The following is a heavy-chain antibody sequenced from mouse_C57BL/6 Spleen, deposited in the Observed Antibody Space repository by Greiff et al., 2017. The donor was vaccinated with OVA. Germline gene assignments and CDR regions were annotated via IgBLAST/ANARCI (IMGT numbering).Heavy chain of an antibody. CDR1: GFTFSSYA. V-gene: IGHV5-9-1*02. D-gene: IGHD2-5*01. Sequence: EVKLVESGEGLVKPGGSLKLSCAASGFTFSSYAMSWVRQTPEKRLEWVAYISSGGDYIYYADTVKGRFTISRDNARNTLYLQMSSLKSEDTAMYYCTRDSNYDAMDYWGQGTSVTVSS. CDR3: TRDSNYDAMDY. CDR2: ISSGGDYI. J-gene: IGHJ4*01.